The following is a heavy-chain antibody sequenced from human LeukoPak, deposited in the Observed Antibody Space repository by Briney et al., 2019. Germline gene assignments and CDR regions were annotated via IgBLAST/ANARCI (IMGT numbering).Heavy chain of an antibody. CDR1: GFTFSSYG. Sequence: GGSLRLSCAASGFTFSSYGMHWVRQAPGKGLEWVANIKQDGSEKYYVDSVKGRFTISRDNAKNSLYLQMNSLRAEDTAVYYCARDQYYYDSSGYHNAFDIWGQGTMVTVSS. D-gene: IGHD3-22*01. CDR3: ARDQYYYDSSGYHNAFDI. CDR2: IKQDGSEK. V-gene: IGHV3-7*01. J-gene: IGHJ3*02.